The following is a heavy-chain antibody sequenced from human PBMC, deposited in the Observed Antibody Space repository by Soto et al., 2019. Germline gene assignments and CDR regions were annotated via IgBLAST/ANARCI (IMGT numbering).Heavy chain of an antibody. V-gene: IGHV4-59*01. Sequence: SETLSLTCTFSGGSINSNYWSWIRQPPGKGLEWIEYIYYSGSTNYKPSLKSRVTISLDTPKKQFYLKLNSVTAADTAVYYCARDGGEYGAYFDYCGQGSLVTVSS. CDR2: IYYSGST. J-gene: IGHJ4*02. D-gene: IGHD3-16*01. CDR3: ARDGGEYGAYFDY. CDR1: GGSINSNY.